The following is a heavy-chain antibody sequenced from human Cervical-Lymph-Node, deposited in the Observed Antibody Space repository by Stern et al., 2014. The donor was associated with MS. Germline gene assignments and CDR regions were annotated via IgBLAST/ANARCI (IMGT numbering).Heavy chain of an antibody. D-gene: IGHD4-11*01. CDR2: ITSGSSDI. Sequence: EVQLVESGGGLVQPGGSLRLSCAASGFTFKEYSMNWVRQAPGKGLEWVSSITSGSSDIHYADSVKGRFTISRDNVKSSLYLQMNSLRAEDTALYYCAREDYTQDFDYWGRGTLVTVSS. CDR1: GFTFKEYS. V-gene: IGHV3-21*01. CDR3: AREDYTQDFDY. J-gene: IGHJ4*02.